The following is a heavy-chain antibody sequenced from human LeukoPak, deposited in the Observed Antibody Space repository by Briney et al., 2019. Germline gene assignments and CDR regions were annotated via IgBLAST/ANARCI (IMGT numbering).Heavy chain of an antibody. CDR1: GDSVSSNSAA. CDR2: TYYRSKWYN. J-gene: IGHJ6*02. D-gene: IGHD6-13*01. Sequence: SQTLSLTCAISGDSVSSNSAAWNWIRQSPSRGLEWLRRTYYRSKWYNDYAVSVKSRITINPDTSKNQFSLQLSSVTAADTAVYYCARGFHITGPKQALDVVNIAAAGTRVPPYYYGMDVWGQGTTVTVSS. V-gene: IGHV6-1*01. CDR3: ARGFHITGPKQALDVVNIAAAGTRVPPYYYGMDV.